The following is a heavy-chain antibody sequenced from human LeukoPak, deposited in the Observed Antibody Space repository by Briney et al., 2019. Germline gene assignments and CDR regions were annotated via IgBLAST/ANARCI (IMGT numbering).Heavy chain of an antibody. CDR3: AREHRGAGATVDY. CDR1: GFTFSSHW. Sequence: GGSLRLSCAASGFTFSSHWMHWVRQAPGKGLVWVSRIESDGSSTTYADSVRGRFTISRDNAKNTLYLQMNSLGAEDTAVYYCAREHRGAGATVDYWGQGTLVTVSS. CDR2: IESDGSST. V-gene: IGHV3-74*01. J-gene: IGHJ4*02. D-gene: IGHD1-26*01.